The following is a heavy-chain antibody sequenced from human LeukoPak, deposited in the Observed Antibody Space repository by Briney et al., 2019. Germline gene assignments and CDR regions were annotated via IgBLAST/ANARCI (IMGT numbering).Heavy chain of an antibody. J-gene: IGHJ4*02. D-gene: IGHD3-16*01. V-gene: IGHV3-21*01. CDR1: GFTFSNYN. CDR3: ARGDSGGMDY. Sequence: PGGSLRLSCAASGFTFSNYNMNWVRRAPGKGLEWVSSISSSSSYIYYADSVKGRFTISRDNANNSLYLQMNSLRAEGTTVYYCARGDSGGMDYWGQGTLVTVSS. CDR2: ISSSSSYI.